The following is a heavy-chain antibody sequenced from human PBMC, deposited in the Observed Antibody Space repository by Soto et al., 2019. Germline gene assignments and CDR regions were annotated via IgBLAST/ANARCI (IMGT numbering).Heavy chain of an antibody. Sequence: GGSLRLSCAASGFTFSSYWMHWVRQVPGKGLAWVSRINSDGSSTSYADSVKGQFTISRDNAKNTLYLQMNSLRAEDTAVYYCARESSTKPHFDYWGQGTLVTVS. J-gene: IGHJ4*02. CDR2: INSDGSST. D-gene: IGHD2-2*01. V-gene: IGHV3-74*01. CDR1: GFTFSSYW. CDR3: ARESSTKPHFDY.